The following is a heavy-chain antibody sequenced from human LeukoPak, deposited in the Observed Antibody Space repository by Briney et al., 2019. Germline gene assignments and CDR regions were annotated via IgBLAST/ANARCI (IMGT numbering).Heavy chain of an antibody. CDR1: GFTFSSYW. J-gene: IGHJ5*02. Sequence: GGSLRLSCAASGFTFSSYWMHWVRQTPGKGLMWVSRIESDGSTIYADSVKDRFTISRDNGKNTVYLQMNSLRVDDTAMYYCARAVTYFYGSVTYDWFDPWGQGTWSPSPQ. V-gene: IGHV3-74*01. D-gene: IGHD3-10*01. CDR2: IESDGST. CDR3: ARAVTYFYGSVTYDWFDP.